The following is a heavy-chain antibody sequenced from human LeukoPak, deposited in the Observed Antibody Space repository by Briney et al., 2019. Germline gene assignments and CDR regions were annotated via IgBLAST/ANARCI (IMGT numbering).Heavy chain of an antibody. Sequence: SQTLSLTCVISGDSVSTNSAAWNWLRQSPPRGLEWLGRTYYRSKWSRAYAVSVKSRLTINTDTSKNQFSMQLDSVTPEDTAVYFCARSEIAAAFDYWGQGTLVTVSS. CDR1: GDSVSTNSAA. CDR2: TYYRSKWSR. V-gene: IGHV6-1*01. D-gene: IGHD6-13*01. CDR3: ARSEIAAAFDY. J-gene: IGHJ4*02.